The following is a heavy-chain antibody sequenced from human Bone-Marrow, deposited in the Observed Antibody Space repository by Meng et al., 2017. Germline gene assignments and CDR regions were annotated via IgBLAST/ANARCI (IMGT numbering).Heavy chain of an antibody. V-gene: IGHV3-9*01. CDR2: ISWNSGSI. J-gene: IGHJ4*02. D-gene: IGHD2-2*01. CDR1: GFTFDDYA. Sequence: SLKISCAASGFTFDDYAMHWVRQAPGKGLEWVSGISWNSGSIGYADSVKGRFTISRDNAKNSLYLQMNSLRAEDTAVYYCAREANSDIVVVPAAPPLDYWGQGTLVTVSS. CDR3: AREANSDIVVVPAAPPLDY.